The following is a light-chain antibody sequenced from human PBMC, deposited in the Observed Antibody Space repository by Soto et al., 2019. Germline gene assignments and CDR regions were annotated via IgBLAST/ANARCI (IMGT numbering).Light chain of an antibody. V-gene: IGLV2-23*02. CDR1: SSDVGSYNL. Sequence: QSALTQPGSVSGSPGQSITISCTGTSSDVGSYNLVSWYQQYPGKAPKLMISEVSKRPSGVSNRFSGSKSGNTASLTISGLQAEDEADYYCCSYAGSITSAYVFGTGTKVTGL. CDR2: EVS. CDR3: CSYAGSITSAYV. J-gene: IGLJ1*01.